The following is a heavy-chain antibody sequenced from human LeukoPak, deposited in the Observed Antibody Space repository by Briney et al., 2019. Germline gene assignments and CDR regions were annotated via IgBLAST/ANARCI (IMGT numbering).Heavy chain of an antibody. CDR1: GYTFSSYY. D-gene: IGHD2-15*01. Sequence: ASVKVSCKASGYTFSSYYMHWVRQAPGQGLEWMGWISAYNGNTNYAQKLQGRVTMTTDTSTSTAYMELRSLRSDDTAVYYCARIHCSGGSCYGTFDYWGQGTLVTVSS. V-gene: IGHV1-18*04. CDR2: ISAYNGNT. J-gene: IGHJ4*02. CDR3: ARIHCSGGSCYGTFDY.